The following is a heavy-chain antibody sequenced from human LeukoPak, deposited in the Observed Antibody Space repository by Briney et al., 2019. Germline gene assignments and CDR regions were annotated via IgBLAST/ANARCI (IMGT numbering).Heavy chain of an antibody. CDR3: ARPPYSSSWDPGWFDP. J-gene: IGHJ5*02. Sequence: GGSPRLSCVASGFTFSDYYMSWIRQAPGKGLEWVSYISSSSDYTSYADSVRGRFTISRDNAKNSLYLQMNSLRAEDTAVYYCARPPYSSSWDPGWFDPWGQGTLITVSS. D-gene: IGHD6-13*01. CDR1: GFTFSDYY. CDR2: ISSSSDYT. V-gene: IGHV3-11*06.